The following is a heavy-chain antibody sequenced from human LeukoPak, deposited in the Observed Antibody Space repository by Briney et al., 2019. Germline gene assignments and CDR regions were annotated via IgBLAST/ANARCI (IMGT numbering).Heavy chain of an antibody. Sequence: GGSLRLSCEASGFTFSDYYMTWIRQAPGKRLEWVSYISSSSSTIFYADSVKGRSTISRDNAKNSLYLHMSSLTAEDTAVYYCARGDDDYWRGYFSDPWGQGTLVTVSS. CDR3: ARGDDDYWRGYFSDP. CDR1: GFTFSDYY. CDR2: ISSSSSTI. J-gene: IGHJ5*02. V-gene: IGHV3-11*04. D-gene: IGHD3-3*01.